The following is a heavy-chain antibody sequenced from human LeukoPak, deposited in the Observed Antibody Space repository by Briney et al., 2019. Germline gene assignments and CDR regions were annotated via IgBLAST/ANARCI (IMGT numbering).Heavy chain of an antibody. D-gene: IGHD2-2*01. CDR1: GGSISNYY. Sequence: SETLSLTCTVSGGSISNYYWSWIRQPAGKGLEWIGRIYTSGSTNYNPSLESRVTMSVDTSKKQFSLILSSVTAADTAEYYCARDRCNSTNCSARVAFDIRGQGTMVTVSS. J-gene: IGHJ3*02. CDR2: IYTSGST. V-gene: IGHV4-4*07. CDR3: ARDRCNSTNCSARVAFDI.